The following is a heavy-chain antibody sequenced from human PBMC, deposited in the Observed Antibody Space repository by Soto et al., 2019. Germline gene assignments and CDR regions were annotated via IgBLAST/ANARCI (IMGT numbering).Heavy chain of an antibody. J-gene: IGHJ4*02. CDR1: GDAFNSYY. D-gene: IGHD6-13*01. Sequence: GVSVKVSCEASGDAFNSYYMHWVRQAPGQGLEWMGIINPSGGSTSYAQKFQGRVTMTRDTSTSTVYMELSSLRSEDTAVYYCARTQQLYYFDYWGQGTLVTVSS. V-gene: IGHV1-46*02. CDR2: INPSGGST. CDR3: ARTQQLYYFDY.